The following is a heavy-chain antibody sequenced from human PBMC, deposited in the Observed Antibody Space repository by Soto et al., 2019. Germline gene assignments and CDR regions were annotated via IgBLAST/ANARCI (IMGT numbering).Heavy chain of an antibody. J-gene: IGHJ4*02. CDR3: ARDPAPIGWYDY. V-gene: IGHV3-74*01. D-gene: IGHD6-19*01. Sequence: LRLSFAASGFTFSNYWMHWVRQVPGKGLVWVSRINSDGSSTTYADSVKGRFTISRDNAKNTLYLQMNSLRAEDTAVYYCARDPAPIGWYDYWGPGTLVTVSS. CDR2: INSDGSST. CDR1: GFTFSNYW.